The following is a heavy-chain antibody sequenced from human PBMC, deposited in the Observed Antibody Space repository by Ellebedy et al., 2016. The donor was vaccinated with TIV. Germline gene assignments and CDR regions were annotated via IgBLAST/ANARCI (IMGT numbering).Heavy chain of an antibody. J-gene: IGHJ6*02. CDR3: AREEMYFYESAGYYYGSHGMDV. CDR2: INPNTGDT. Sequence: ASVKVSCKASGGIFRSHGISWVRQAPGQGLEWMGWINPNTGDTNYAQSFQGRVTMTRDTYISTAYMALRTLTSDDTAVYYCAREEMYFYESAGYYYGSHGMDVWGQGTTVTVSS. CDR1: GGIFRSHG. V-gene: IGHV1-2*02. D-gene: IGHD3-22*01.